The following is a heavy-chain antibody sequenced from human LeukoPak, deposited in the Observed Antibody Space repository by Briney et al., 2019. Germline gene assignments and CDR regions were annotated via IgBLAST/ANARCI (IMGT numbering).Heavy chain of an antibody. CDR3: ARAGILWFGELPPGVYYMDV. CDR2: ISAYNGNT. D-gene: IGHD3-10*01. Sequence: ASVKVSCKASGYTFTSYGISWVRQAPGQGLEWMGWISAYNGNTNYAQKLQGRVTMTTDTSTSTAYMELRSLRSDDTAVYYCARAGILWFGELPPGVYYMDVWGKGTTVTVSS. CDR1: GYTFTSYG. J-gene: IGHJ6*03. V-gene: IGHV1-18*01.